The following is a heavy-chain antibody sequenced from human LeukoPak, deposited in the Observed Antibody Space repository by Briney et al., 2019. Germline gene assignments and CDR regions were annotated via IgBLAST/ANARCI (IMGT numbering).Heavy chain of an antibody. CDR3: ASLDYGDYYFDY. D-gene: IGHD4-17*01. Sequence: PSETLSLTCTVSGGSISSYYWSWIRQPPGKGLEWIGYIYYSGSTNYNPSLKSRVTISVDTSKRQFSLKLSSVTAADTAVYYCASLDYGDYYFDYWGQGNLVTVSS. J-gene: IGHJ4*02. CDR2: IYYSGST. V-gene: IGHV4-59*01. CDR1: GGSISSYY.